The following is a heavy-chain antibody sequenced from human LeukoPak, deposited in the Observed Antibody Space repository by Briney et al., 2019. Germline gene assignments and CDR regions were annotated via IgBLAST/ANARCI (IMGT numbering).Heavy chain of an antibody. CDR3: AREQRYSYSHAFDI. V-gene: IGHV4-4*07. J-gene: IGHJ3*02. CDR1: GGSISSYY. D-gene: IGHD5-18*01. CDR2: IYTSGST. Sequence: SETLSLTCTVSGGSISSYYWSWIRQPAGKGLEWIGRIYTSGSTNYNPSLKSRVTISVDTSKNQFSLKLSSVTAADTAVYYCAREQRYSYSHAFDIWGQGTMVTVSS.